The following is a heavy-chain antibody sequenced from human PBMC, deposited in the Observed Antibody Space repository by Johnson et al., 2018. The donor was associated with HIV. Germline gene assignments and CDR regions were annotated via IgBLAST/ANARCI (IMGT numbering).Heavy chain of an antibody. CDR1: GFTFSSYG. CDR2: ITWNGGST. V-gene: IGHV3-NL1*01. J-gene: IGHJ3*02. Sequence: QVQLVESGGGVVQPGRSLRLSCAASGFTFSSYGMHWVRQAPGKGLEWVSRITWNGGSTGYADSVKGRFTISRDNAKNSLYLQMNSLRAEDTAVYYCARSITMIVFTFDIWGQGTMVTVSS. D-gene: IGHD3-22*01. CDR3: ARSITMIVFTFDI.